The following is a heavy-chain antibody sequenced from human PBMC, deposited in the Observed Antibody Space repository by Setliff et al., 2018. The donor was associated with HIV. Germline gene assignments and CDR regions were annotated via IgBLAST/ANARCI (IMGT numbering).Heavy chain of an antibody. CDR1: GGAISSATHY. J-gene: IGHJ6*03. CDR2: IFYSGSS. V-gene: IGHV4-39*01. D-gene: IGHD5-12*01. CDR3: ARLHPGGYDPYYYNYYMDV. Sequence: PSETLSLTCTVSGGAISSATHYWGWIRQPPGKGLAWIGSIFYSGSSHYNPSLKSRAIISVDPSKNQFSLRLSSVPAADTAVYYCARLHPGGYDPYYYNYYMDVWGRGTTVTVSS.